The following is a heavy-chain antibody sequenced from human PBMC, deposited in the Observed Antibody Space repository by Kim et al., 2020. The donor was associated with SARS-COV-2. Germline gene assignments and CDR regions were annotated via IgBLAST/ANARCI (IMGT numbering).Heavy chain of an antibody. V-gene: IGHV4-34*13. CDR3: ARGGDDYGIDY. J-gene: IGHJ4*02. D-gene: IGHD4-17*01. Sequence: HHNRAGKSRVTISVDTSQNQFSLKLNSVTAADTAVYYCARGGDDYGIDYWGQGTLVTVSS.